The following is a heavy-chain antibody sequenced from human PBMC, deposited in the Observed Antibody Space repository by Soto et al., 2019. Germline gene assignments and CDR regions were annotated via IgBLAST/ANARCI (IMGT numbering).Heavy chain of an antibody. CDR2: IGTSGSYI. CDR3: ARGSAFIGLDY. Sequence: GGSLRLSCAVCGFIFSRYSLNWVRQAPGKGLEWVSSIGTSGSYIYDTDSVKGRFTISRGNTKDSLYLQMNSLRAEDTAIYYCARGSAFIGLDYWGQGTPVTVSS. J-gene: IGHJ4*02. D-gene: IGHD1-26*01. V-gene: IGHV3-21*01. CDR1: GFIFSRYS.